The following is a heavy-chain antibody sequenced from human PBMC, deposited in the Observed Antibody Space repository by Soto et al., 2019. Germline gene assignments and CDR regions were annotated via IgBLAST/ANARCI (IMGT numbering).Heavy chain of an antibody. CDR1: GGSIISYY. CDR2: IYTSGST. V-gene: IGHV4-4*07. CDR3: ARRRYCSSTSCEENNWFDP. J-gene: IGHJ5*02. D-gene: IGHD2-2*01. Sequence: SETLSLTCTVSGGSIISYYWSWIRQPAGKGLEWIGRIYTSGSTNYIPSLKSRVTMSVDTSKNQFSLKLSSVTAADTAVYYCARRRYCSSTSCEENNWFDPWGQGTLVTVSS.